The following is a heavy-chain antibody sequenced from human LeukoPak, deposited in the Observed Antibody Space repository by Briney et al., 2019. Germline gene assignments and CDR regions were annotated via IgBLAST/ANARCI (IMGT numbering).Heavy chain of an antibody. CDR3: ARSLNDGDYSSSWDNWFDP. J-gene: IGHJ5*02. V-gene: IGHV4-4*02. CDR2: IYHSGST. D-gene: IGHD6-13*01. Sequence: NPSGTLSLTCAVSGGSISSSNWRSWVRQPPGKGLEWIGEIYHSGSTNYNPSLKSRVTISVDKSKNQFSLKLSSVTAADTAVYYCARSLNDGDYSSSWDNWFDPWGQGTLVTVSS. CDR1: GGSISSSNW.